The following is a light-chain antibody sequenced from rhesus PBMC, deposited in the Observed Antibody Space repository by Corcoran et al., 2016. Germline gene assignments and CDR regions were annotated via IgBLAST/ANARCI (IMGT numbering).Light chain of an antibody. CDR3: QQYSNLPLT. J-gene: IGKJ4*01. Sequence: EIVMTQSPVTLSLSPGERATLSCRASESVSSYVAWYQQKPEQAHRLLIYGAASRATGIPDRFSGGGSGTVFTLTIIGLGPEDFAVYYCQQYSNLPLTFGGGTKVEIQ. CDR1: ESVSSY. V-gene: IGKV3S9*01. CDR2: GAA.